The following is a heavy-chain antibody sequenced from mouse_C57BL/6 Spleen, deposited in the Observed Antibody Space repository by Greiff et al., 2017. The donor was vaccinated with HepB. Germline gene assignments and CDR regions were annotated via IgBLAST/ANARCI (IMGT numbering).Heavy chain of an antibody. Sequence: QVQLQQPGAELVMPGASVKLSCKASGYTFTSYWMHWVKQRPGQGLEWIGEIDPSDSYTNYNQQFKGKSTLTVDKSSSTAYMQLSSLTSEDSAVYYCARRAGTRYAMDYWGQGTSVTVSS. CDR1: GYTFTSYW. CDR2: IDPSDSYT. V-gene: IGHV1-69*01. J-gene: IGHJ4*01. CDR3: ARRAGTRYAMDY. D-gene: IGHD4-1*01.